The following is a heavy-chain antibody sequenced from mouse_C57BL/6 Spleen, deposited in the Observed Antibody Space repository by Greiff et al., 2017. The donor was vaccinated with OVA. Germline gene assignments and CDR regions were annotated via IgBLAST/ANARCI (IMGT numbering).Heavy chain of an antibody. CDR3: TRELTGTPWFAY. J-gene: IGHJ3*01. CDR1: GYTFTDYE. Sequence: VQLQQSGAELVRPGASVTLSCKASGYTFTDYEMHWVKQTPVHGLEWIGAIDPETGGTAYNQKFKGKAILTADKSSSTAYMELRSLTSEDSAVYYCTRELTGTPWFAYWGQGTLVTVSA. V-gene: IGHV1-15*01. CDR2: IDPETGGT. D-gene: IGHD4-1*01.